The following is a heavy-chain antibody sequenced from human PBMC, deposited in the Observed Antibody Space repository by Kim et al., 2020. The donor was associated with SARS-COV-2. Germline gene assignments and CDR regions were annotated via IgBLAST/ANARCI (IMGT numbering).Heavy chain of an antibody. CDR1: GFTFSSYG. J-gene: IGHJ3*02. CDR3: AKDLYIRTTGTFGAFDI. V-gene: IGHV3-30*18. Sequence: GGSLRLSCAASGFTFSSYGMHWVRQAPGKGLEWVTVISYDGSNKYYADSVKGRFTISRDNSKNTLYLQMNSLRAEDTAVYYCAKDLYIRTTGTFGAFDIWGQGTMVTVSS. CDR2: ISYDGSNK. D-gene: IGHD1-1*01.